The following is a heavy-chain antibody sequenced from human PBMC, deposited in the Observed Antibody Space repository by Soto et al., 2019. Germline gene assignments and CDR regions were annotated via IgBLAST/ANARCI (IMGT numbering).Heavy chain of an antibody. Sequence: QVQLVESGGGVVQPGRSLRLSCAASGFTFSSYGMHWVRQAPGKGLEWVAVISYDGSNKYYADSVKGRFTISRDNSKNPLYLQMNSLRAEDTAVYYCAKGSYYGDYFDYWGQGTLVTVSS. CDR2: ISYDGSNK. CDR3: AKGSYYGDYFDY. CDR1: GFTFSSYG. J-gene: IGHJ4*02. D-gene: IGHD1-26*01. V-gene: IGHV3-30*18.